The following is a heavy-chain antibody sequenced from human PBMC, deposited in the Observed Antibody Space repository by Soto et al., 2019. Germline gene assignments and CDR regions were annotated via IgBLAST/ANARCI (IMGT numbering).Heavy chain of an antibody. CDR2: IYYSGSS. D-gene: IGHD6-19*01. CDR3: ARGIGSGWYPFYYYYIDV. V-gene: IGHV4-59*01. Sequence: SETLSLTCTVSGGSISSYYWSWIRQPPGKGLEWIGYIYYSGSSNYNPSLKSRVTISVDTSKNQFSLKLSSVTAADTAMYYCARGIGSGWYPFYYYYIDVWGKGTTVTVSS. CDR1: GGSISSYY. J-gene: IGHJ6*03.